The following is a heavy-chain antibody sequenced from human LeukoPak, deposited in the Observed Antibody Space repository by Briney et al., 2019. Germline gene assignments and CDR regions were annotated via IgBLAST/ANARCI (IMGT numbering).Heavy chain of an antibody. CDR1: GFRFSSYA. D-gene: IGHD6-19*01. V-gene: IGHV3-23*01. Sequence: GGSLRLACAASGFRFSSYAMSWVRQAPGKGLEWVSAISGSGVSTYYADSVKGRFTVSRDNSKNTLYLQMSSLRAEDTAVYYCARDLRGQWTYLDYWGQGTLVTVSS. J-gene: IGHJ4*02. CDR2: ISGSGVST. CDR3: ARDLRGQWTYLDY.